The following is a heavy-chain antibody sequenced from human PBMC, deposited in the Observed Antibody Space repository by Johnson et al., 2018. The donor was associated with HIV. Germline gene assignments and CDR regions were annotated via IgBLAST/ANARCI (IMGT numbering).Heavy chain of an antibody. V-gene: IGHV3-30*02. Sequence: QVQLVESGGGVVQPGGSLRLSCAASGFTFSSYGMHWVRQAPGKGLEWVAFIRYDGSNKYYADSVKGRFTISRDNSKNTLYLQMNSLRAEDTAMYYCARVSSIAALWDAFDIWGQGTMVTVSS. J-gene: IGHJ3*02. CDR2: IRYDGSNK. CDR1: GFTFSSYG. CDR3: ARVSSIAALWDAFDI. D-gene: IGHD6-6*01.